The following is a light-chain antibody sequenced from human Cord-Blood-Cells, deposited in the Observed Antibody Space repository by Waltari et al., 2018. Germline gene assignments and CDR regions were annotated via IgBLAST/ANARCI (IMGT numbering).Light chain of an antibody. CDR3: SSYTSSSTLV. Sequence: QSALTHPASVSGSPGQSLTISCTGTRSDVGGYNYVPWYQQHPGKAPKLMIYDVSNRPSGVSNRFSGSKSGNTASLTISGLQAEDEADYYCSSYTSSSTLVFGGGTKLTVL. CDR2: DVS. J-gene: IGLJ3*02. V-gene: IGLV2-14*03. CDR1: RSDVGGYNY.